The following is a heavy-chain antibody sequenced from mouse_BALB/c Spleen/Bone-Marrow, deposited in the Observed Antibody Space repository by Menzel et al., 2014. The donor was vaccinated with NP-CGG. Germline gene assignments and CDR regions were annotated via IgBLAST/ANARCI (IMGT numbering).Heavy chain of an antibody. CDR3: AREKVYYGISWFAY. CDR2: IHPSDSET. CDR1: GYSFTTYW. J-gene: IGHJ3*01. D-gene: IGHD2-1*01. V-gene: IGHV1-61*01. Sequence: VQLQQSGTEVVRPGASVKLSCKASGYSFTTYWMNWVKQRPGQGLEWIGMIHPSDSETRLNQKFKDKATLTVDKSSSTAYMQLNSSTSEDSAVYYCAREKVYYGISWFAYWGQGTLVTVSA.